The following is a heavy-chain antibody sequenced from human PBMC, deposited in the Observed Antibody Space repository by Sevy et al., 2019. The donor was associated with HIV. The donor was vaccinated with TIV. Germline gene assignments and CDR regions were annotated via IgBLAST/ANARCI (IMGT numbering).Heavy chain of an antibody. CDR2: ISYDGSNK. Sequence: GGSLRLSCAAFGFTFSGFGMHWVRQAPGKGLEWVALISYDGSNKYYADSVKGRFTISRDKSKNTLYQQMNSLRGEDTGVYYCAKDQGAHYYYGMDVWGQGTKVTVSS. CDR3: AKDQGAHYYYGMDV. J-gene: IGHJ6*02. V-gene: IGHV3-30*18. CDR1: GFTFSGFG.